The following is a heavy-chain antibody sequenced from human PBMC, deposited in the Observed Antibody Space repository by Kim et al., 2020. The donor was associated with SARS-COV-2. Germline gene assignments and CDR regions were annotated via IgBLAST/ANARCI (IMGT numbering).Heavy chain of an antibody. V-gene: IGHV4-59*01. J-gene: IGHJ4*02. CDR3: ARVIPNYDSSGYYYDY. D-gene: IGHD3-22*01. Sequence: LKSRVTISVDTSKNQFSLQLSSVTAADTAMYYCARVIPNYDSSGYYYDYWGQGTLVTVSS.